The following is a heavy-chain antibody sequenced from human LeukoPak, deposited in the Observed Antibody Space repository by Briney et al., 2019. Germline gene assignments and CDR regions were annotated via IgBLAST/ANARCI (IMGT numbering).Heavy chain of an antibody. CDR1: GYSISSGYY. V-gene: IGHV4-38-2*01. CDR2: MSHNRGT. CDR3: ASYYASGVSAYNYYGMDV. D-gene: IGHD3-10*01. J-gene: IGHJ6*04. Sequence: SEALSLTCAVSGYSISSGYYWGWIRQPPGKGLEWIGSMSHNRGTYYNPSLKSRVTISMDTSKNQFSLRLSSVTAADTAVYYCASYYASGVSAYNYYGMDVWGKGTTVTVSS.